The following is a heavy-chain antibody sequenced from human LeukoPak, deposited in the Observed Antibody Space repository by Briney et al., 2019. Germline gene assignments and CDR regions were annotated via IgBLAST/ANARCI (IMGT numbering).Heavy chain of an antibody. D-gene: IGHD2-21*02. CDR3: ARGGLSAYCGGDCYTFDY. CDR2: INSDGSST. V-gene: IGHV3-74*01. CDR1: GFTFSSYW. J-gene: IGHJ4*02. Sequence: PGGSLRLSCAASGFTFSSYWMHWVRQAPGNGLVWVSRINSDGSSTSYADSVKGRFTISRDNAKNTLYLQMNSLRAEDTAVYYCARGGLSAYCGGDCYTFDYWGQGTLVTVSS.